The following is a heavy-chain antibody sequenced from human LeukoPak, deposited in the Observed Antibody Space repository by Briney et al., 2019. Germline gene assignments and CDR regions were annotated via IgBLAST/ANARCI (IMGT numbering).Heavy chain of an antibody. CDR3: ARDLRGGGRGFDS. Sequence: GGSLRLSCAASGFTFSTYAMSWVRQAPGKGLEWVSGISGSGGDTYYADSVRGRFTISRDNSKNTLFLQMNSLRAEDTAVYYCARDLRGGGRGFDSWGQGTLVTVSS. CDR1: GFTFSTYA. D-gene: IGHD3-10*01. J-gene: IGHJ4*02. V-gene: IGHV3-23*01. CDR2: ISGSGGDT.